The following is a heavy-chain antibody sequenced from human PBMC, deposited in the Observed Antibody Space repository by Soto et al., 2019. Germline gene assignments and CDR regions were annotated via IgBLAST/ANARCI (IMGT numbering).Heavy chain of an antibody. CDR3: ASLWGSLEDY. CDR2: VSASSSYI. D-gene: IGHD7-27*01. CDR1: GFTFSSYG. Sequence: EVQLVESGGGLVKPGGSLRLSCAASGFTFSSYGMSWVRQAPLKGLEWVSFVSASSSYIYYADSGKGRFTISRDNAKNSLYLQMNSLRAEDTAVYYCASLWGSLEDYWGQGTLVTVSS. J-gene: IGHJ4*02. V-gene: IGHV3-21*06.